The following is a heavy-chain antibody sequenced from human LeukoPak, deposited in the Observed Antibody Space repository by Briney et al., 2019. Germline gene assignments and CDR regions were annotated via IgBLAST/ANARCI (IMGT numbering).Heavy chain of an antibody. V-gene: IGHV3-21*01. CDR1: GFTFSSYS. CDR2: ISSSSSYI. CDR3: ARDHSHYGAHYYYGMDV. Sequence: GGSLRLSCAASGFTFSSYSMNWVRQAPGKGLEWVSSISSSSSYIYYADSVKGRFTISRDNAKNSLYLQMNSLRAEDTAVYYCARDHSHYGAHYYYGMDVWGQGTTVTVSS. J-gene: IGHJ6*02. D-gene: IGHD4-17*01.